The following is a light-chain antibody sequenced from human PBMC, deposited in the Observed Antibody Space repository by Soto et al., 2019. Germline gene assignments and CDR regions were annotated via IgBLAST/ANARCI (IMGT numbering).Light chain of an antibody. V-gene: IGKV3-20*01. Sequence: EIVLTQSPGTLSLSPGERATLSCRASQSVTSNYLAWYQQKPGQAPRLLIYGASSRATGIPDRFSGSGSRTDFDLTIRRLESEDLAVYYCQQYGSSPRTFGQGTKVELK. CDR2: GAS. CDR1: QSVTSNY. J-gene: IGKJ1*01. CDR3: QQYGSSPRT.